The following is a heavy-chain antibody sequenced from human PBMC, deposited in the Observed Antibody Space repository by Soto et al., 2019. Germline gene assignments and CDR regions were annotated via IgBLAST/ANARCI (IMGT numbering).Heavy chain of an antibody. J-gene: IGHJ4*02. CDR3: ARGSRSSGGSNRFDY. CDR2: ISAYNGNT. Sequence: GASVKVSCKGSGYTFTSFGISWVRQDPGQGLEWMGWISAYNGNTNYAQNFQGRVTMTTDTSTSTAYMELSSLRSEDTAVYYCARGSRSSGGSNRFDYWGQGTLVTVSS. CDR1: GYTFTSFG. D-gene: IGHD2-15*01. V-gene: IGHV1-18*01.